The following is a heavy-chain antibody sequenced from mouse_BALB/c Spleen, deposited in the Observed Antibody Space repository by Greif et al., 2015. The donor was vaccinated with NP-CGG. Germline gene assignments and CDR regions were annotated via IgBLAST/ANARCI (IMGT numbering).Heavy chain of an antibody. CDR3: ARDSLYDYDKVMDY. J-gene: IGHJ4*01. Sequence: VQLVESGPGLVAPSQSLSITCTVSGFSLTSYGVHWVRQPPGKGLEWLGVIWAGGSTNYNSALMSRLSISKDNSKSXXFLKMNSLQTDDTAMYYCARDSLYDYDKVMDYWGQGTSVTVSS. CDR1: GFSLTSYG. D-gene: IGHD2-4*01. CDR2: IWAGGST. V-gene: IGHV2-9*02.